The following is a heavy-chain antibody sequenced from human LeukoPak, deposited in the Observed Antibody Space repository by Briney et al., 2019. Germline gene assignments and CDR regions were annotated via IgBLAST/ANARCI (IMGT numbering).Heavy chain of an antibody. D-gene: IGHD2-21*02. CDR2: MNPNSGNT. J-gene: IGHJ3*02. Sequence: GASVKVSCKASGYTFTSYDINGVRQATGQGLEWMGWMNPNSGNTGYAQKFQGRVTMTRNTSISTAYMELSSLRSEDTAVYYCARPQGDDPFGDAFDIWGQGTMVTVSS. V-gene: IGHV1-8*01. CDR1: GYTFTSYD. CDR3: ARPQGDDPFGDAFDI.